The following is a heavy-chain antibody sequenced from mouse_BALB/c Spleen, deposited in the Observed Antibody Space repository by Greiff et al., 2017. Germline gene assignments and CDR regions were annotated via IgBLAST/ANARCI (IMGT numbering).Heavy chain of an antibody. CDR3: ARSYYYGSSFAY. CDR1: GYIFTSYW. V-gene: IGHV1S56*01. CDR2: IYPGDGST. Sequence: VQLQQSGAELVRPGASVKLSCKTSGYIFTSYWIHWVKQRPGQGLEWIGWIYPGDGSTKYNEKFKGKATLTADKSSSTAYMQLSSLTSENSAVYFCARSYYYGSSFAYWGQGTLVTVSA. J-gene: IGHJ3*01. D-gene: IGHD1-1*01.